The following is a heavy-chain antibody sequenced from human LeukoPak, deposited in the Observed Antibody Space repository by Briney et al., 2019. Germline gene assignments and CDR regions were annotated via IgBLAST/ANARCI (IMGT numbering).Heavy chain of an antibody. J-gene: IGHJ4*02. CDR1: GFTFSSYS. CDR3: ALISQTDYGDPTDY. Sequence: GGSLRLSCAASGFTFSSYSMNWVRQAPGKGLEWVSSISSSSSYIYYADSVKGRFTISRDNAKNSLYLQMNSLRAEDTALYYCALISQTDYGDPTDYWGQGTLVTVSP. D-gene: IGHD4-17*01. CDR2: ISSSSSYI. V-gene: IGHV3-21*04.